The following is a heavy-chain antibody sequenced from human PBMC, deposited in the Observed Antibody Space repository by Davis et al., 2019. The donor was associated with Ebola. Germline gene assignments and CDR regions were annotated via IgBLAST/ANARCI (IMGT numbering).Heavy chain of an antibody. CDR3: ARDRAPNYDILTGYYYYYGMDV. CDR2: IYSGGST. D-gene: IGHD3-9*01. J-gene: IGHJ6*02. Sequence: GGSLRLSCAASGFTVSSNYMSWVRQAPGKGLEWVSVIYSGGSTYYADSVKGRFTISSDNSKNTLYLQMNSLRAEYTAVYYCARDRAPNYDILTGYYYYYGMDVWGQGTTVTVSS. CDR1: GFTVSSNY. V-gene: IGHV3-53*01.